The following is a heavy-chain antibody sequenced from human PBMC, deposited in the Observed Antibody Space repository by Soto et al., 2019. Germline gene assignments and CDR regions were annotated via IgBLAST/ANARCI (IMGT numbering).Heavy chain of an antibody. CDR3: ARDRTPFLEWLLHFDY. CDR2: ISAYNGNT. V-gene: IGHV1-18*01. D-gene: IGHD3-3*01. J-gene: IGHJ4*02. Sequence: ASVKVSCKASGYTFTSYGISWVRQAPGQGLEWMGWISAYNGNTNYAQKLQGRVTMTTDTSTSTAYMELRSLRSDDTAVYYCARDRTPFLEWLLHFDYWGQGTLVTVSS. CDR1: GYTFTSYG.